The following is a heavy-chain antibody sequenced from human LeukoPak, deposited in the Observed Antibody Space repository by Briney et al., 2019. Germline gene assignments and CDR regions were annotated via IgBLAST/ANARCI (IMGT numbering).Heavy chain of an antibody. CDR1: GFTFSSYS. J-gene: IGHJ4*02. CDR2: ISSSSSTI. Sequence: PGGSLRLSCAASGFTFSSYSMNWVRQAPGKWLEWVSYISSSSSTIYYADSVKGRFTISRDNAKNSLYLQMNSLRAEDTAVYYCAREALVVGAAPVDYWGQGTLVTVSS. CDR3: AREALVVGAAPVDY. D-gene: IGHD1-26*01. V-gene: IGHV3-48*01.